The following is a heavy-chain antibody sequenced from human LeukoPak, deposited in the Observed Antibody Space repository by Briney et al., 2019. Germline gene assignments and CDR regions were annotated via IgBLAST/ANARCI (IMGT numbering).Heavy chain of an antibody. J-gene: IGHJ4*02. Sequence: GGSLRLSCAASGFTFSSYWMSWVRQAPGKGLEWVANIKQDGSEKYYVDSVKGRFTISRDNAKNSLYLQMNSLRAEDTAVYYCAIEGPYYYDSSGYTDWGQGTLVTVSS. D-gene: IGHD3-22*01. V-gene: IGHV3-7*01. CDR1: GFTFSSYW. CDR2: IKQDGSEK. CDR3: AIEGPYYYDSSGYTD.